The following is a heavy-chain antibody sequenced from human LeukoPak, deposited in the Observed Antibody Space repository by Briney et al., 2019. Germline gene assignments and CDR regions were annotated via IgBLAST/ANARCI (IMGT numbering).Heavy chain of an antibody. Sequence: GASVKVSCKASGYTFTSYGISWVRQAPGQGLEWMGWISADNGNTDYAQKLQGRVTMTTDTSTSKGYLELRSLRSDNTAVYYCAREGYSYPFDYGGQGTLVTVSS. D-gene: IGHD5-18*01. CDR1: GYTFTSYG. J-gene: IGHJ4*02. CDR3: AREGYSYPFDY. V-gene: IGHV1-18*04. CDR2: ISADNGNT.